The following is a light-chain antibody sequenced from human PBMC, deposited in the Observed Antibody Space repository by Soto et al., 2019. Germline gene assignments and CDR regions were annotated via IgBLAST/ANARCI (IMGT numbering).Light chain of an antibody. Sequence: QSVLTQPASVSGSPGQSITISCTGTSSDIGGYKYVSWYQQHPGIAPKLMIYEVSNRPSGVSNRFSGPKSGNTASLTISGLQAEDEADYYCCSYTRRSTRVFGGGTKLTVL. CDR2: EVS. J-gene: IGLJ2*01. V-gene: IGLV2-14*01. CDR3: CSYTRRSTRV. CDR1: SSDIGGYKY.